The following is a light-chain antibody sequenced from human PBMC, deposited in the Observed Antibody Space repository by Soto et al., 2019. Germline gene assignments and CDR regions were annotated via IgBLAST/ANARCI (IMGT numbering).Light chain of an antibody. J-gene: IGKJ3*01. CDR3: QKYSSIPV. V-gene: IGKV1-27*01. CDR1: QGIRIF. CDR2: AAS. Sequence: DIQMTQSPTYLSASVGDRVTITCRASQGIRIFVAWYQQKPGKAPKLLIYAASTLQSGVPSRFSGSGSGTDLTLTIKSLQPEDVATYSCQKYSSIPVFGPGTKVEIK.